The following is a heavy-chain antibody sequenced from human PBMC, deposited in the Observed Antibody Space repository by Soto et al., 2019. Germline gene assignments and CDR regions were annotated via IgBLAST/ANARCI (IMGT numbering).Heavy chain of an antibody. Sequence: SEPLSLPYAVYGGSFIGHYWRRIRKPTGKGLEWIGEINHSGSTNYNPSLKSRVSISVDTSKNQFSLKLSSVTAADTAVYYCARGPPVRLNSSGWYKPANWGQGTLVTVSS. J-gene: IGHJ4*02. V-gene: IGHV4-34*01. CDR1: GGSFIGHY. CDR3: ARGPPVRLNSSGWYKPAN. CDR2: INHSGST. D-gene: IGHD6-19*01.